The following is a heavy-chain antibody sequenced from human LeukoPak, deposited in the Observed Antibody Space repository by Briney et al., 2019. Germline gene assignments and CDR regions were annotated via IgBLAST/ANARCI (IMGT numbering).Heavy chain of an antibody. J-gene: IGHJ4*02. Sequence: GGSLRLSCAASGFTFSSYSMNWVRQAPGKGLEWVSYISSSSSTIYYADSVKGRSTISRDNAKNSLYLQMNSLRAEDTAVYYCARDLVDYYDSSGSFDWGQGTLVTVSS. CDR2: ISSSSSTI. D-gene: IGHD3-22*01. CDR3: ARDLVDYYDSSGSFD. V-gene: IGHV3-48*01. CDR1: GFTFSSYS.